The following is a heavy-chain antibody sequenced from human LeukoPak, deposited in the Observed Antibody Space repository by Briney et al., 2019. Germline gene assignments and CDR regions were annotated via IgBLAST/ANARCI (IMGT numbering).Heavy chain of an antibody. CDR3: AKSQFGGVFDGFDI. V-gene: IGHV3-23*01. D-gene: IGHD3-16*01. Sequence: QPGGSLRLSCAASGFTFSSYAMSWVRPAPGKGLEWVSAISGSGASTYYADSVKGRFTISRDNSKNTLYVQMNSLRAEDTAVYYCAKSQFGGVFDGFDIWGQGTMVTVSS. CDR2: ISGSGAST. J-gene: IGHJ3*02. CDR1: GFTFSSYA.